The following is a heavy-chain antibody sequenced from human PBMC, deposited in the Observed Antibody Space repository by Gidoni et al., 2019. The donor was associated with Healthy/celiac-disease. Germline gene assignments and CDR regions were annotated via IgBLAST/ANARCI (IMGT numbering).Heavy chain of an antibody. D-gene: IGHD3-3*01. CDR2: ISWNSGSI. V-gene: IGHV3-9*01. CDR3: AKDMGGYYGTTAYYFDY. J-gene: IGHJ4*02. Sequence: EVQLVESGGGLVQPGRSLRLSCAASGFTFDDYAMHWVRQAPGKGLEWVSGISWNSGSIGYADSVKGRFTISRDNAKNSLYLQMNSLRAEDTALYYCAKDMGGYYGTTAYYFDYWGQGTLVTVSS. CDR1: GFTFDDYA.